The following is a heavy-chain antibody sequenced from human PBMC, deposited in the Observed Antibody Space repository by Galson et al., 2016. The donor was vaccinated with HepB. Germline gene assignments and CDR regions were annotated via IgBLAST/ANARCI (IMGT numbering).Heavy chain of an antibody. V-gene: IGHV3-23*01. CDR1: GFVFSNFG. D-gene: IGHD1-1*01. CDR2: ISTRRTT. J-gene: IGHJ4*02. CDR3: AKERLVRRIFDH. Sequence: SLRLSCAASGFVFSNFGLSWVRQAPGKGLEWVASISTRRTTYYSDSVQGRFTIPRDNSNNTLYLQMKGRRAEDTAVYYCAKERLVRRIFDHWGQGTLLTVSS.